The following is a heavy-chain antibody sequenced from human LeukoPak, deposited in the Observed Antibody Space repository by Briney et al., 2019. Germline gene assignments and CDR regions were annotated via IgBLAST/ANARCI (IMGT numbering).Heavy chain of an antibody. CDR1: GFTFSNYW. Sequence: GSLRLSCAASGFTFSNYWMSWVRQAPGKGLEWVANIKPDGSEIYYVDSVKGRFSISRDNAKNSLYLHMNSLRAGDTAVYFCARTPFATPGGDYWGQGTLVTVSS. CDR2: IKPDGSEI. CDR3: ARTPFATPGGDY. V-gene: IGHV3-7*01. J-gene: IGHJ4*02. D-gene: IGHD2-8*02.